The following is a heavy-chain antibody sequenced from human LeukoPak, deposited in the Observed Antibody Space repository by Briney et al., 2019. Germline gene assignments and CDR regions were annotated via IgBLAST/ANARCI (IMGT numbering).Heavy chain of an antibody. D-gene: IGHD6-19*01. Sequence: AGRSLRLSCAASGFTFSSYAMHWVRQAPGKGLEWVAVISYDGSNKYYADSVKGRFTISRDNSKNTLYLQMNSLRAEDMAVYYCASNRRSSGWYGGAFDIWGQGTMVTVSS. CDR3: ASNRRSSGWYGGAFDI. CDR1: GFTFSSYA. J-gene: IGHJ3*02. CDR2: ISYDGSNK. V-gene: IGHV3-30-3*01.